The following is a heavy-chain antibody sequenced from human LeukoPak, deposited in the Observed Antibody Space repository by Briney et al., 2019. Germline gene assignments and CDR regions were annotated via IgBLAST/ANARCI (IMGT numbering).Heavy chain of an antibody. CDR3: ARVVQYYYDSSGYNQPAYYYYYMDV. V-gene: IGHV4-4*07. J-gene: IGHJ6*03. D-gene: IGHD3-22*01. CDR1: GGSISSYY. CDR2: IYTSGST. Sequence: SETLSLTCTVSGGSISSYYWSWIRQPAGKGLEWIGRIYTSGSTNYNPSLKSRVTMSVDTSKNQFSLKLSSVAAADTAVYYCARVVQYYYDSSGYNQPAYYYYYMDVWGKGTTVTISS.